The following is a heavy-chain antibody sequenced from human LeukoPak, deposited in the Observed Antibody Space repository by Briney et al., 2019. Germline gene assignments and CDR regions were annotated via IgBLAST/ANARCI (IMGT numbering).Heavy chain of an antibody. J-gene: IGHJ6*02. CDR2: IYPGDSDT. CDR3: ARRLAVAGRGYYGMDV. V-gene: IGHV5-51*01. D-gene: IGHD6-19*01. CDR1: GYRFTSYW. Sequence: GESLKISCKGSGYRFTSYWIGWVRQMPGKGLEWMGNIYPGDSDTRYSPPFQGQVTISADKSISTAYLQWSSLKASDTAMYYCARRLAVAGRGYYGMDVWGQGTTVTASS.